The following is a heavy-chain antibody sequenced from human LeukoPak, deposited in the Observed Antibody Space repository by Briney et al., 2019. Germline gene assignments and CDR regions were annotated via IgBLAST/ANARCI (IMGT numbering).Heavy chain of an antibody. D-gene: IGHD2-21*02. V-gene: IGHV4-34*01. Sequence: SETLSLTCAVYGGSFSGYYWSWIRQPPGKGLEGIGEINHSGSTNYNPSLKSRVTISVDTSKNQFSLKLSSVTAADTAVYYCAAFDLAYCGGDCYSKYYFDYWGQGTLVTVSS. J-gene: IGHJ4*02. CDR3: AAFDLAYCGGDCYSKYYFDY. CDR2: INHSGST. CDR1: GGSFSGYY.